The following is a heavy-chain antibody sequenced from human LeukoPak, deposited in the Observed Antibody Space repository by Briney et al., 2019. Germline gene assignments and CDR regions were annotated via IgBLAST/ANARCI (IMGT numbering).Heavy chain of an antibody. CDR2: INAGNGNT. CDR1: GYTFTSYA. Sequence: HGASVKVSCKASGYTFTSYAMHWARQAPGQRLEWMGWINAGNGNTKYSQKFQGRVTITRDTSASTAYMELSSLRSEDTAVYYCARDRYFGGYSYGFDYWGRGTLVTVSS. D-gene: IGHD5-18*01. J-gene: IGHJ4*02. CDR3: ARDRYFGGYSYGFDY. V-gene: IGHV1-3*01.